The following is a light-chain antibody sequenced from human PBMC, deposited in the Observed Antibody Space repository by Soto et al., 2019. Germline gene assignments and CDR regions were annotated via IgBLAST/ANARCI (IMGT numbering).Light chain of an antibody. CDR3: QQYGSSTGT. J-gene: IGKJ1*01. Sequence: TQSPGTLSLSPGERATRSCRASQSVSSYYLAWYQQKPGQAPMLLISGASSRATGIPDSFSGSGSGTDFTLTISRLEPEDFAVYYCQQYGSSTGTFGQGTKVDIK. CDR1: QSVSSYY. V-gene: IGKV3-20*01. CDR2: GAS.